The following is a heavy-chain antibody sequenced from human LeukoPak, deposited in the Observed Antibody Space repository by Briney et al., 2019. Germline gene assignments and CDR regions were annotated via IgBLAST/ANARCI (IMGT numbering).Heavy chain of an antibody. CDR1: GYTFTSYG. J-gene: IGHJ4*02. V-gene: IGHV1-18*01. CDR3: ARDYCSGGSCSRGFDY. D-gene: IGHD2-15*01. CDR2: ISAYNGNT. Sequence: ASVKVSCKASGYTFTSYGISWVRQAPGQGLEWMGWISAYNGNTNYAQKLQGRATMTTDTSTSTAYMELRSLRSDDTAVYYCARDYCSGGSCSRGFDYWGQGTLVTVSS.